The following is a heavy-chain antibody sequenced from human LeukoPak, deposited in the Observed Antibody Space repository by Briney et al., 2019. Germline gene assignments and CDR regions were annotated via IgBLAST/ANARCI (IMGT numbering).Heavy chain of an antibody. CDR2: IDQDGSVK. CDR3: ARDDKGYGDWFDP. D-gene: IGHD4-17*01. J-gene: IGHJ5*02. Sequence: GGSLRLSCAASGFTFSNYWMSWVRQAPGKGLEWVANIDQDGSVKYYLDSVKGRFTISRDNAKNSLSLQMNNLRAEDTAVYYCARDDKGYGDWFDPWGQGTLVTVSS. CDR1: GFTFSNYW. V-gene: IGHV3-7*01.